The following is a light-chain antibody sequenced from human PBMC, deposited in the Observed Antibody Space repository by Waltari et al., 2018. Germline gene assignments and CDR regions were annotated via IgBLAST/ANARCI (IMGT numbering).Light chain of an antibody. J-gene: IGKJ1*01. CDR2: KAS. CDR1: QSINSW. V-gene: IGKV1-5*03. Sequence: DIQMTQFPSTLSASVGTRPTIPCRASQSINSWLAWYQQKPGKAPKLLIYKASSLESGVPSRFSGSGSGTEFTLTISSLQPDDFATYYCQQYNSYEWTFGQGTKVAIK. CDR3: QQYNSYEWT.